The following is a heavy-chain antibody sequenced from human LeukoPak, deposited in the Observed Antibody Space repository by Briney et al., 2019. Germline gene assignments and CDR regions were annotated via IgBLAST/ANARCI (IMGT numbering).Heavy chain of an antibody. CDR1: GGSFSSYY. Sequence: SETLSLTCAVYGGSFSSYYWTWIRQAPGKGLEWIGYIYYTGSTNYSPSLKSRVSISIDPSKNQFSLKLTSVTAADTAVYYCARDPTYWGQGILVTVSS. CDR3: ARDPTY. CDR2: IYYTGST. V-gene: IGHV4-59*01. J-gene: IGHJ4*02.